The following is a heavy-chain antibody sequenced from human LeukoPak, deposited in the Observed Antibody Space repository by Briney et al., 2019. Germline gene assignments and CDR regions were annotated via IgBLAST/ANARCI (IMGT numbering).Heavy chain of an antibody. V-gene: IGHV4-31*03. CDR3: ARDLYGSGI. D-gene: IGHD3-10*01. J-gene: IGHJ4*02. Sequence: SETLSLTCIVSGGSISSGGYSWSWLRQHPGKGLEWIGYIYYSGSTYYNPSLKSRVTISVDTSKNQFSLKLSSVTAADTAVYYCARDLYGSGIWGQGTLVTVSS. CDR1: GGSISSGGYS. CDR2: IYYSGST.